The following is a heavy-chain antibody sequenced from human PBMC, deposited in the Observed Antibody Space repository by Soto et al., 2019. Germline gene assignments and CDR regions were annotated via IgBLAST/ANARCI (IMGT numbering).Heavy chain of an antibody. CDR2: IIPIFGTT. Sequence: QVQLVQSGAEVKKPGSSVKVSCKASGGTFSSYAIDWVRQAPGQGLEWMGGIIPIFGTTNYAQKLQGRVKLTAAESTRTAYIELGPLRSEDTAGDYFARATVTGREYTDDYYGVEVWGQGTAVTVSS. V-gene: IGHV1-69*12. CDR1: GGTFSSYA. CDR3: ARATVTGREYTDDYYGVEV. D-gene: IGHD2-2*02. J-gene: IGHJ6*02.